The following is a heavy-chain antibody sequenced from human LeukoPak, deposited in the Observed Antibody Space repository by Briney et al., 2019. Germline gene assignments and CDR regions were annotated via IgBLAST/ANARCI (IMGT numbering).Heavy chain of an antibody. CDR1: GFTFDDYA. CDR2: ISGDGGST. V-gene: IGHV3-43*02. CDR3: AKTYGLSDYYDSSGTDY. J-gene: IGHJ4*02. D-gene: IGHD3-22*01. Sequence: GGSLRLSCAASGFTFDDYAMHWVRQAPGKGLEWVSLISGDGGSTYYADSVKGRFTISRDNSKNSLYLQMNSLRTEDTASYYCAKTYGLSDYYDSSGTDYWGQGTLVTVSS.